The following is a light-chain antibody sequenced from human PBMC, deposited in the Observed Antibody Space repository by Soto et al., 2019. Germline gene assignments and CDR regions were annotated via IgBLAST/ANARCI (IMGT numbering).Light chain of an antibody. J-gene: IGLJ6*01. CDR3: QSYDSSNLNV. Sequence: NFMLTQPHSVSESPGKTVTISCTRSSGSIASNYVQWYQQRPGSAPTTVIYEDNPRPSGVPDRFSGSIDSSSNSASLTISGLKTEDEADYYCQSYDSSNLNVFGSGTKVTVL. V-gene: IGLV6-57*03. CDR1: SGSIASNY. CDR2: EDN.